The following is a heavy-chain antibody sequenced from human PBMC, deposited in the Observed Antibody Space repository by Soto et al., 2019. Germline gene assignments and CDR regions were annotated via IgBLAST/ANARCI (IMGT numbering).Heavy chain of an antibody. J-gene: IGHJ3*02. CDR3: ARDPPGYCSSTSCHNDAFDI. CDR1: GYTFTSYG. D-gene: IGHD2-2*01. CDR2: ISAYNGNT. Sequence: GASVKVSCKASGYTFTSYGISWARQAPGQGLEWMGWISAYNGNTNYAQKLQGRVTMTTDTSTSTAYMELRSLRSDDTAVYYCARDPPGYCSSTSCHNDAFDIWGQGTMVTVSS. V-gene: IGHV1-18*01.